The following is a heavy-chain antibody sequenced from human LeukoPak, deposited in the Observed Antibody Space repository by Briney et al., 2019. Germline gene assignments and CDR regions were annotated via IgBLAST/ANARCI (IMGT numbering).Heavy chain of an antibody. Sequence: SETLSLTCAVYGGSFSGYYWSWIRQPPGKGLGWIGEINHSGSANYNPSLKSRVTISVDTSKNQFSLKLSSVTAADTAVYYCASASSYDILTGYNDAFDIWGQGTMVTVSS. CDR1: GGSFSGYY. CDR3: ASASSYDILTGYNDAFDI. D-gene: IGHD3-9*01. V-gene: IGHV4-34*01. J-gene: IGHJ3*02. CDR2: INHSGSA.